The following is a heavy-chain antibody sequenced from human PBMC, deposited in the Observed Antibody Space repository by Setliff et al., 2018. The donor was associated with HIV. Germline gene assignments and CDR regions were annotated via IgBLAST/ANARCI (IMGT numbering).Heavy chain of an antibody. J-gene: IGHJ4*02. CDR3: ARGAGAFGAKLDS. Sequence: PSETLSLTCNVSGDSIKDYYWSWIRQPPGKGLEWLGYMSFSANSNYNPSLKNRITISIDTSKNQFSLRLKSVTAADAAIYYCARGAGAFGAKLDSWGQGSLVTVPQ. V-gene: IGHV4-59*01. D-gene: IGHD3-10*01. CDR1: GDSIKDYY. CDR2: MSFSANS.